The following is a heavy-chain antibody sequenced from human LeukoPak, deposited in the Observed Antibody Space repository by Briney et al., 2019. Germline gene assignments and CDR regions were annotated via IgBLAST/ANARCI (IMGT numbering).Heavy chain of an antibody. CDR1: GFTFSSYS. Sequence: GGSLRLSCAASGFTFSSYSMNWVRQAPGKGLEWVSYISSSSSTIYYADSVKGRFTISRDNAKNSLYLQMNSLRAEDTAVYCCARDGWSTIFGVVITFDYWGQGTLVTVSS. CDR2: ISSSSSTI. V-gene: IGHV3-48*01. D-gene: IGHD3-3*01. J-gene: IGHJ4*02. CDR3: ARDGWSTIFGVVITFDY.